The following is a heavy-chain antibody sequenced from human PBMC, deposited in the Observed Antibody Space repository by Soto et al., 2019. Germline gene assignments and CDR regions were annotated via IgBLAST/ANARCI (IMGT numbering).Heavy chain of an antibody. CDR3: ARMATFGSLNWFDP. CDR1: GYSFTNND. CDR2: MNPGSGDT. D-gene: IGHD3-16*01. J-gene: IGHJ5*02. V-gene: IGHV1-8*01. Sequence: ASVKVSCKASGYSFTNNDVTWVRQATGRGLEWMGWMNPGSGDTGYAQKFQGRVTMTRDISIATAYAELSSLRSDDTAIYYCARMATFGSLNWFDPWGQGTLVTVSS.